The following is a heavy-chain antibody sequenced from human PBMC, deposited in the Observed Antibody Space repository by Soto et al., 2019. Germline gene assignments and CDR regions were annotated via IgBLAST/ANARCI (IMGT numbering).Heavy chain of an antibody. J-gene: IGHJ4*02. D-gene: IGHD6-19*01. V-gene: IGHV1-2*02. CDR3: ARVGDGSYSPFHF. CDR1: GYTFTGFY. Sequence: ASVNVSCKASGYTFTGFYLHWLRQAPRQGLEWMGWINPNSGGTNYAQKFQGRVTFTRDTSINTAYMELTRLGSDDTAVYFCARVGDGSYSPFHFWGQGTPVTVSS. CDR2: INPNSGGT.